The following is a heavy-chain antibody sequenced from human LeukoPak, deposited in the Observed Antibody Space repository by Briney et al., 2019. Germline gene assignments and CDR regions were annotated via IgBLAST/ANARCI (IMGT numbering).Heavy chain of an antibody. J-gene: IGHJ6*02. CDR1: GGSISSSSYY. V-gene: IGHV4-39*07. D-gene: IGHD3-22*01. Sequence: SETLSLTCTVSGGSISSSSYYWGWIRQPPGKGLEWIGSIYYSGSTYYNPSLKSRVTISVDTSKNQFSLKLSSVTAADTAVYYCAREYYYDSSGYYSRNYYGMDVWGQGTTVTVSS. CDR3: AREYYYDSSGYYSRNYYGMDV. CDR2: IYYSGST.